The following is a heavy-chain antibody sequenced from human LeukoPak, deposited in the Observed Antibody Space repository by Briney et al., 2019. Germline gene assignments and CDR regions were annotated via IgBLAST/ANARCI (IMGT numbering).Heavy chain of an antibody. D-gene: IGHD2-15*01. Sequence: GESLRLSCAASGCTFSSYGMSWVRQAPGKGLEWVSAISGSGGSTYYAASVKGRFTISRDNSKNTLYLQMNSLRAEDTAVYYCAKWGGDIVVVVAALWYFDYWGQGTLVTVSS. V-gene: IGHV3-23*01. CDR1: GCTFSSYG. J-gene: IGHJ4*02. CDR2: ISGSGGST. CDR3: AKWGGDIVVVVAALWYFDY.